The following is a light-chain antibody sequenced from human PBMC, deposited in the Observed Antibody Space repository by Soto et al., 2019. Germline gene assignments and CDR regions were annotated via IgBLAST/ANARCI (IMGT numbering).Light chain of an antibody. CDR3: QQYGDWPLT. CDR1: QSVGNN. J-gene: IGKJ4*01. Sequence: EIVVTQSPATLSVSPGERATLSCRASQSVGNNFAWSQQKPGQAPRLLIFAPSTRATGVPAKVRGSGSGTEFTLTISSRQSEDFAVYYCQQYGDWPLTFGGGAKVEIE. CDR2: APS. V-gene: IGKV3-15*01.